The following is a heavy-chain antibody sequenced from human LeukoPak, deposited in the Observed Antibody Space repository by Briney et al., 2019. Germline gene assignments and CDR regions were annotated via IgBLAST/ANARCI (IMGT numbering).Heavy chain of an antibody. D-gene: IGHD2-2*01. CDR1: GGSISSYY. J-gene: IGHJ3*02. CDR2: IYTSGST. CDR3: ARDCSSTSCLRRAFDI. Sequence: SETLSLTCTVSGGSISSYYWSWIRQPAGKGLEWIGRIYTSGSTNYNPSLKSRVTMSVDTSKNQFSLRLSSVTAADTAVYYCARDCSSTSCLRRAFDIWGQGTMVTVSS. V-gene: IGHV4-4*07.